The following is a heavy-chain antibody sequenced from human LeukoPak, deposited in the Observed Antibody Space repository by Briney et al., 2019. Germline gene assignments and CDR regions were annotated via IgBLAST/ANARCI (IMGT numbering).Heavy chain of an antibody. V-gene: IGHV3-9*01. Sequence: GGSLRLSCAASGFTFDDYAMHWVRQAAGEGLEWVSGISWKSGSIGYGGSVKGRLSISRDNAKNSLYLQMNSLRAEDTALSYCAKDSGDGYNYDAFDIWGQGTMVTVSS. D-gene: IGHD5-24*01. CDR1: GFTFDDYA. CDR2: ISWKSGSI. J-gene: IGHJ3*02. CDR3: AKDSGDGYNYDAFDI.